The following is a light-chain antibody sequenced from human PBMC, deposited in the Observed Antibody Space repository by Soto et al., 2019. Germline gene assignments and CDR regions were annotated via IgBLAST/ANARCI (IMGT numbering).Light chain of an antibody. CDR1: QSDGIN. Sequence: EIVMTQSPATLSVSPGEGATLSCRASQSDGINLAWYQQKPGQAPRVVVYGASTRATGIPARFSGSGSGTESTLIISGLQSEDFAVYYCQTYDSWSLFGQGTRLEIK. V-gene: IGKV3-15*01. CDR3: QTYDSWSL. J-gene: IGKJ5*01. CDR2: GAS.